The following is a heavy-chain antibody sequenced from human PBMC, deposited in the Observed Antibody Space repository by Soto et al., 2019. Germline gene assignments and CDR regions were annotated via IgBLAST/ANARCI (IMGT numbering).Heavy chain of an antibody. CDR3: ASVSSSWYSNNWFDP. V-gene: IGHV4-39*01. Sequence: QLQLQESGPGLVKPSETLSLTCTVSGGSISSSSYYWGWIRQPPGKGLEWIGSIYYSGSTYYNPSLKSRVTISVDTSKTQFSLKLSSVTAADTAVYYCASVSSSWYSNNWFDPWGQGTLVTVSS. CDR1: GGSISSSSYY. D-gene: IGHD6-13*01. J-gene: IGHJ5*02. CDR2: IYYSGST.